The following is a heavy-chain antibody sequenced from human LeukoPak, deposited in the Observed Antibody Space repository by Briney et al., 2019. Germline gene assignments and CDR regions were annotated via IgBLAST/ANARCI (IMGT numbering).Heavy chain of an antibody. CDR2: IYSGGST. J-gene: IGHJ6*02. V-gene: IGHV3-53*01. CDR3: ARGGGSEYSSSWYYSYYYYGMDV. Sequence: GGSLRLSCAASGFTFSSYWMNWARQAPGKGLEWVSVIYSGGSTYYADSVKGRFTISRDNSKNTLYLQMNSLRAEDTAVYYCARGGGSEYSSSWYYSYYYYGMDVWGQGTTVTVSS. CDR1: GFTFSSYW. D-gene: IGHD6-13*01.